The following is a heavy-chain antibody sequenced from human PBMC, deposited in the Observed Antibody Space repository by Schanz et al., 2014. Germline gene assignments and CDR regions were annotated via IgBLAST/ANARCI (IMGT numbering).Heavy chain of an antibody. D-gene: IGHD1-1*01. CDR3: AKDLLPWNDPRPFDY. Sequence: QVQLVESGGAVVQLGGSLRLSCAATGLPFRDFGRPGVRKASGKGLEWVAFMPFDYSSQYYADSVKGRFTISRDNSRNTLYLQMNSLTGDDTAMYFCAKDLLPWNDPRPFDYWGRGTLVTVSS. CDR2: MPFDYSSQ. J-gene: IGHJ4*02. CDR1: GLPFRDFG. V-gene: IGHV3-30*02.